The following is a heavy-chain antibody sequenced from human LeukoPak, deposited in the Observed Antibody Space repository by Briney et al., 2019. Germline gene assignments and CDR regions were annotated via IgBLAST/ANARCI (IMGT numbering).Heavy chain of an antibody. V-gene: IGHV3-21*01. CDR1: GFTFTNYN. J-gene: IGHJ4*02. D-gene: IGHD2-21*01. Sequence: GGSLRLSCAASGFTFTNYNMNWVRQAPGKGLRWVSSISSSSRYIYYADSMKGRFTISRDNANNSLYLQMNSLRAEDTAVYYCARGVAMAIWSQGTLVTVSS. CDR2: ISSSSRYI. CDR3: ARGVAMAI.